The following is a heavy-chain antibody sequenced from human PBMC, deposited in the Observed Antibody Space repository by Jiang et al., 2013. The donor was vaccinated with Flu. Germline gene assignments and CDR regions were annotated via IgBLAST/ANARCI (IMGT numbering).Heavy chain of an antibody. CDR2: INAGNGNT. CDR3: ARDRVRAIVGATPGFDY. Sequence: GAEVKKPGASVKVSCKASGYTFTSYAMHWVRQAPGQRLEWMGWINAGNGNTKYSQKFQGRVTITRDTSASTAYMELSSLRSEDTAVYYCARDRVRAIVGATPGFDYWGQGTLVTVSS. CDR1: GYTFTSYA. V-gene: IGHV1-3*01. D-gene: IGHD1-26*01. J-gene: IGHJ4*02.